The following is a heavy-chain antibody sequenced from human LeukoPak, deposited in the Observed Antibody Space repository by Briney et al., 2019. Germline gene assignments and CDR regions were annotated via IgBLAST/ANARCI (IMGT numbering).Heavy chain of an antibody. Sequence: GGSLRLSCAASGFTVSSNYMSWVRQAPGKGLEWVSVIYSGGSTYYADSVKGRFTISRDNSKNPLYLQMNSLRAEDTAVYYCAREANSNYLGYGMDVWGQGTTVTVSS. CDR3: AREANSNYLGYGMDV. V-gene: IGHV3-66*01. CDR1: GFTVSSNY. D-gene: IGHD4-11*01. CDR2: IYSGGST. J-gene: IGHJ6*02.